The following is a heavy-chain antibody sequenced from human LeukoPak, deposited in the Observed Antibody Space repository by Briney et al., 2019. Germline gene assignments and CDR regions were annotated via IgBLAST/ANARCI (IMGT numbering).Heavy chain of an antibody. CDR1: GFTVSSIH. CDR3: AREPTGDYYGDPFDY. D-gene: IGHD4-17*01. CDR2: TYTGGNS. V-gene: IGHV3-53*05. Sequence: PGGSLRLSCAASGFTVSSIHMVWVRQAPGKGLEWVSVTYTGGNSYYADSVKGRFTISRDNSKNTLYLQMNSLRAEDTAVYYCAREPTGDYYGDPFDYWGQGTLVTVSS. J-gene: IGHJ4*02.